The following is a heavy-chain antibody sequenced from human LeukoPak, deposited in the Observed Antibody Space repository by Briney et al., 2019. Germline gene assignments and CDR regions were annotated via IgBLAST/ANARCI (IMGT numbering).Heavy chain of an antibody. V-gene: IGHV3-48*03. CDR1: GFTFISYE. D-gene: IGHD6-19*01. CDR2: ISSSGSTI. J-gene: IGHJ4*02. CDR3: ARVGGAVADLDY. Sequence: GGSLRLSCAASGFTFISYEMNWVRQAPGKVLEWVSYISSSGSTIYYADSVKGRFTISRDNAKNPLYLQMNSLRAEDTAVYYCARVGGAVADLDYWGQGTLVTVSS.